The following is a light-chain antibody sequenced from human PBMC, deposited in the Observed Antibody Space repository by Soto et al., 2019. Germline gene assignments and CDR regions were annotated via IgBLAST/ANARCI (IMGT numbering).Light chain of an antibody. CDR2: SNN. CDR3: AAWDDSLSGLV. V-gene: IGLV1-47*01. J-gene: IGLJ2*01. Sequence: QSVLTQPPSVSGAPGQRVTISCTGSSSNIGAGYDVHWYQQFPGTAPKLLIYSNNQRPSGVPDRFSGSKSGTSASLAISGLRSEDEADYHCAAWDDSLSGLVFGGGTKVTVL. CDR1: SSNIGAGYD.